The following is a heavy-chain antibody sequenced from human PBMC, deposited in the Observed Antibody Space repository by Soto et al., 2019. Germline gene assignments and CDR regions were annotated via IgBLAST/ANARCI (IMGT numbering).Heavy chain of an antibody. CDR3: EAEMTFGKLSVV. D-gene: IGHD3-16*02. Sequence: QVQLVQSGAEVKKPGSSVKVSCKASGDTDTNYVISWVRQAPGQGLEWMGGIFPKFGTTYSAQKLQDRLTITADESTSTVYMQLSSLRLEDKAVYYCEAEMTFGKLSVVWGQGTTVTVSS. CDR1: GDTDTNYV. CDR2: IFPKFGTT. V-gene: IGHV1-69*01. J-gene: IGHJ6*02.